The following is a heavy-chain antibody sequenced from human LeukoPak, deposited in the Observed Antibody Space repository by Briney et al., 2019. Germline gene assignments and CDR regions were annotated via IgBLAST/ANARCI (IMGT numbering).Heavy chain of an antibody. CDR2: IIPIFGTA. CDR3: ARDRRGRYCSSISCYLGCFDP. D-gene: IGHD2-2*01. CDR1: RGTFSSYA. J-gene: IGHJ5*02. Sequence: ASVKVSCKASRGTFSSYAISWVRQAPGQGLEWMGGIIPIFGTANYAQKFQGRVKVTADESTSTAYMELSSLRSDDTAVYYCARDRRGRYCSSISCYLGCFDPWGQGTLVTVSS. V-gene: IGHV1-69*13.